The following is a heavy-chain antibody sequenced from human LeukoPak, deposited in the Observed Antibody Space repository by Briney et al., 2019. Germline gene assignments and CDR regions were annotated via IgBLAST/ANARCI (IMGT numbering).Heavy chain of an antibody. J-gene: IGHJ4*02. D-gene: IGHD4-17*01. CDR3: AKDWDYAMS. CDR1: GFTFSSYG. CDR2: ISYDGSNK. V-gene: IGHV3-30*18. Sequence: GGSLRLSCAASGFTFSSYGTHWVRQAPGKGLEWVAVISYDGSNKYYADSVKGRFTISRDNSKNTLYLQMNSLRAEDTAVYYCAKDWDYAMSWGQGTLVTVSS.